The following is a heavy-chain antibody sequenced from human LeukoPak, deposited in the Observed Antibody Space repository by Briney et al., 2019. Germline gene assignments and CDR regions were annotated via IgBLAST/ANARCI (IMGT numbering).Heavy chain of an antibody. CDR1: GGSISSSSYY. J-gene: IGHJ4*02. CDR2: IYYSGST. D-gene: IGHD6-13*01. CDR3: ARRPRAAAGTGLYGY. V-gene: IGHV4-39*01. Sequence: SETLSLTYTVSGGSISSSSYYWGWIRQPPGKGLEWIGSIYYSGSTYYNPSLKSRVTISVDTSKNQFSLKLSSVTAADTAVYYCARRPRAAAGTGLYGYWGQGTLVTVSS.